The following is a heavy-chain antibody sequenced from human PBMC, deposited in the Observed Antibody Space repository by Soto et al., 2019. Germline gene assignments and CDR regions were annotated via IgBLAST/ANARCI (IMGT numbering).Heavy chain of an antibody. J-gene: IGHJ4*02. CDR1: GFTFSSYE. CDR3: VRGNTGYGNFDS. Sequence: HPGGSLRLSCATSGFTFSSYEMNWVRQAPGKGLEWVSYISYSGSTIYYADSVKGRFTISRDNAKNSLYLQMNSLRAEDTAVYYCVRGNTGYGNFDSWGQGTLVTVSS. D-gene: IGHD5-12*01. V-gene: IGHV3-48*03. CDR2: ISYSGSTI.